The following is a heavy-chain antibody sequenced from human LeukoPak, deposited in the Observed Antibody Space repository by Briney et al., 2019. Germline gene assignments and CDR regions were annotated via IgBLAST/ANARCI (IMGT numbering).Heavy chain of an antibody. CDR2: IISISSYI. CDR3: ARVVYFDY. Sequence: GSLRLSCASSGFPFRSYSMNWVRQAPGHGLESVSSIISISSYIYYADSVKRRFTISRDNAKNSLYLQMNSLRAEDTAVYYCARVVYFDYWGQGTLVTVSS. J-gene: IGHJ4*02. CDR1: GFPFRSYS. V-gene: IGHV3-21*01.